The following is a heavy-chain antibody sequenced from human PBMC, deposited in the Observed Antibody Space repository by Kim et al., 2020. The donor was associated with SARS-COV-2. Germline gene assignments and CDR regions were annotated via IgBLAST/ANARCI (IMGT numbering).Heavy chain of an antibody. Sequence: GGSLRLSCAASGFTFSSYAMHWVRQAPGKGLEWVAVISYDGSNKYYADSVKGRFTISRDNSKNTLYLQMNSLRAEDTAVYYCARSPKFDYYDSSGYYQDPQLSTNWYFDLWGRGTLVTVSS. J-gene: IGHJ2*01. CDR3: ARSPKFDYYDSSGYYQDPQLSTNWYFDL. CDR2: ISYDGSNK. V-gene: IGHV3-30*04. CDR1: GFTFSSYA. D-gene: IGHD3-22*01.